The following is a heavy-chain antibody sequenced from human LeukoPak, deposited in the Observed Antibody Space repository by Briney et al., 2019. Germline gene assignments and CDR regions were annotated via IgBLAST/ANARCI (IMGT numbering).Heavy chain of an antibody. CDR3: ARGETGPHAFDI. V-gene: IGHV3-64*01. CDR2: ISSNGGST. J-gene: IGHJ3*02. Sequence: GGSLRLSCAASGFTFSSYAMHWVRQASGKGLEYVSAISSNGGSTYYANSVKGRFTISRDNSKNTLYLQMGSLRAEDMAVYYCARGETGPHAFDIWGQGTMVTVSS. CDR1: GFTFSSYA. D-gene: IGHD3-10*01.